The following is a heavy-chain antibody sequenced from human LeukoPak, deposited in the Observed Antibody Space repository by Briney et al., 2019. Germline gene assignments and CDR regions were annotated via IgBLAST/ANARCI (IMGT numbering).Heavy chain of an antibody. D-gene: IGHD4-23*01. Sequence: GGSLRLSCAASGFTVSSNYMSWVRQAPGMGLEWVSVIYSGGSTYYADSVKGGFTISRDNSKNMLYLQMNSLRAEDTAVYYCTSATVITLAYWGQGSLATVSS. V-gene: IGHV3-66*01. J-gene: IGHJ4*02. CDR2: IYSGGST. CDR1: GFTVSSNY. CDR3: TSATVITLAY.